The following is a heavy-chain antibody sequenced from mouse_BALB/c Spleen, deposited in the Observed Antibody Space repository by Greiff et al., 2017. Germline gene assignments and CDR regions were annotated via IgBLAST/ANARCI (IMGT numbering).Heavy chain of an antibody. CDR2: ISDGGSYT. Sequence: DVQLVESGGGLVKPGGSLKLSCAASGFTFSDYYMYWVRQTPEKSLEWVATISDGGSYTYYPDSVKGRFTISRDNAKNNLYLQMSSLKSEDTAMYYCARRYYGSSDGYFDVWGAGTTVTVSS. CDR3: ARRYYGSSDGYFDV. J-gene: IGHJ1*01. CDR1: GFTFSDYY. D-gene: IGHD1-1*01. V-gene: IGHV5-4*02.